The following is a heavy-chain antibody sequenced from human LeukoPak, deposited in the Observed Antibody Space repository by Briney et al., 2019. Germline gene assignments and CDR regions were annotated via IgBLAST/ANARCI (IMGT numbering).Heavy chain of an antibody. CDR2: INHSGST. CDR3: ARNKRTWELLRGAFDI. V-gene: IGHV4-34*01. Sequence: SETLSLTCAVYGGSFSGYYWSWIRQPPGKGLEWIGEINHSGSTNYNPSLKSRVTISVDTSKNQFSLKLSSVTAADTAVYYCARNKRTWELLRGAFDIWGQGTMVTVSS. D-gene: IGHD1-26*01. CDR1: GGSFSGYY. J-gene: IGHJ3*02.